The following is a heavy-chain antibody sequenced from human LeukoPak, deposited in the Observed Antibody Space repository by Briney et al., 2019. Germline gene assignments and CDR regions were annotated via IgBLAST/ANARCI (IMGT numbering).Heavy chain of an antibody. CDR2: VYYSGST. Sequence: SETLSLTCTVSGGSISSSSLYWDWIRQPPGKGLEWIGAVYYSGSTYYNPSLKSRVTISVDTSKNQFSLKLSSVTAADTAVYYCARNASSLGAGAFDIWGQGTMVTVSS. CDR1: GGSISSSSLY. J-gene: IGHJ3*02. CDR3: ARNASSLGAGAFDI. V-gene: IGHV4-39*01. D-gene: IGHD2-2*01.